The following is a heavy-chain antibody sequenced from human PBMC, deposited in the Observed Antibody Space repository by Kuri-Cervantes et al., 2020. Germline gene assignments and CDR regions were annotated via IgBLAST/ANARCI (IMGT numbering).Heavy chain of an antibody. J-gene: IGHJ5*02. CDR2: INHSGST. V-gene: IGHV4-34*01. D-gene: IGHD6-6*01. CDR3: ARRSIAAFRVHFDP. Sequence: ESLKISCAVYGGSFSGHYWSWIRQPPGKGLEWIGEINHSGSTNYNPSLKSRVTISVDTSKNQFSLKLSSVTAADTAVYYCARRSIAAFRVHFDPWGQGTLVTVSS. CDR1: GGSFSGHY.